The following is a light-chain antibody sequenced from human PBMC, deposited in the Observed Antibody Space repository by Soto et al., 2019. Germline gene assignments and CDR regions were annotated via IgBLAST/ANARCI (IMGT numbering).Light chain of an antibody. CDR3: HQYGSSPQT. Sequence: EFVLTQSPGTLSLSPGERATLSCRASQSVSSNYLAWYQQKPGQAPRLLIYGASTWATGIADRFSGSGSGTDFTLSISRLEPEDFAVYYCHQYGSSPQTFGQGTKVDIK. V-gene: IGKV3-20*01. CDR1: QSVSSNY. J-gene: IGKJ1*01. CDR2: GAS.